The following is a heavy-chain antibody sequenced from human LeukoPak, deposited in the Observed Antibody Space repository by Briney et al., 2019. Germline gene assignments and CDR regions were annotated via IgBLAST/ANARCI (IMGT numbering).Heavy chain of an antibody. J-gene: IGHJ6*03. Sequence: SETLSLTCSVSDDSITMYYWTWLRQPPGKGLEWIGYVYHTGSTNFNPSLNGRVSISRDTTKNLFSLRLRSVTAADTAVYFCARGRVSSSTWYSTYYYYFYMDVWGKGTTVTVSS. D-gene: IGHD1-1*01. CDR3: ARGRVSSSTWYSTYYYYFYMDV. V-gene: IGHV4-59*01. CDR2: VYHTGST. CDR1: DDSITMYY.